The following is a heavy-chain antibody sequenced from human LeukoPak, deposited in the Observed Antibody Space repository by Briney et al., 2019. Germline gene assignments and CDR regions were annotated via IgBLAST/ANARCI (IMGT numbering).Heavy chain of an antibody. CDR3: ARGRHDYGAFDY. V-gene: IGHV4-34*01. CDR2: INHSGST. J-gene: IGHJ4*02. Sequence: KTSETLSLTCAVYGGSFSGYYWSWIRQPPGKGLEWIGEINHSGSTNYNPSLKSRVTISVDTSKNQFSLKLSSVTAADTAVYYCARGRHDYGAFDYWGQGTLVTVSS. D-gene: IGHD4-17*01. CDR1: GGSFSGYY.